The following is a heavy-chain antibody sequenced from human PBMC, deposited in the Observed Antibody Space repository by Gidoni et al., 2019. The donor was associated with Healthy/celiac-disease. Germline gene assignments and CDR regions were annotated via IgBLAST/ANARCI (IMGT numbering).Heavy chain of an antibody. CDR3: ARALSRGMTYGMDV. Sequence: GGTFSSYAISWVRQAPGQGLEWMGGIIPIFGTANYAQKFQGRVTITADESTSTAYMELSSLRSEDTAVYYCARALSRGMTYGMDVWGQGTTVTVSS. CDR2: IIPIFGTA. V-gene: IGHV1-69*01. D-gene: IGHD1-26*01. J-gene: IGHJ6*02. CDR1: GGTFSSYA.